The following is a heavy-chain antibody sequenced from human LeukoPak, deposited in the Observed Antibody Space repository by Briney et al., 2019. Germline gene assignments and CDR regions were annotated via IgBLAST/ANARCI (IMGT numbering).Heavy chain of an antibody. J-gene: IGHJ3*02. Sequence: QPGGSLRLSCAASGFTFSNYTLHWVRQAPGKGLEWVAVISYDGSNKYYADSVKGRFTISRDNSKNTLYLQMNSLRAEDTAVYYCASRLSSGWYWGGIEGLIWGQGTMVTVSS. V-gene: IGHV3-30*14. CDR1: GFTFSNYT. CDR2: ISYDGSNK. CDR3: ASRLSSGWYWGGIEGLI. D-gene: IGHD6-19*01.